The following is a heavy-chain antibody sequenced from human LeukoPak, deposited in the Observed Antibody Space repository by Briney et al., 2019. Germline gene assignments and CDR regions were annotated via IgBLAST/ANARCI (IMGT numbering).Heavy chain of an antibody. Sequence: GGSLRLSCAPSGFTFSRYWMTWVRQTPEKGLEWVASIKDDGRQKYYVDSVKGRFTVSRDNAKNSAYLQMDSLRAEDTALYYWARDARRGFTTGGQGTLDTVSS. V-gene: IGHV3-7*01. J-gene: IGHJ4*02. D-gene: IGHD1-14*01. CDR3: ARDARRGFTT. CDR1: GFTFSRYW. CDR2: IKDDGRQK.